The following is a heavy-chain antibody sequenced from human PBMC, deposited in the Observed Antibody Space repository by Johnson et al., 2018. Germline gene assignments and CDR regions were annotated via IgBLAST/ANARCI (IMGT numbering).Heavy chain of an antibody. CDR2: IIPIFGTA. Sequence: QVQLVQSGAEVKKPGSSVKVSCKASGGTFSSYAISWVRQAPGQGLEWMGGIIPIFGTANYAQKFQGRVPITADESTSTAYMELSSLRSEDTAVYYCARGIVEDYGDLGDAFDIWGQGTMVTVSS. J-gene: IGHJ3*02. D-gene: IGHD4-17*01. V-gene: IGHV1-69*01. CDR1: GGTFSSYA. CDR3: ARGIVEDYGDLGDAFDI.